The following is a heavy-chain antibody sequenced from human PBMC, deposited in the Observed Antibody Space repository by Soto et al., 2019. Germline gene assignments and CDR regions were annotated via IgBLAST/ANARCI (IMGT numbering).Heavy chain of an antibody. V-gene: IGHV3-9*01. CDR1: GFIFDDYA. CDR3: AKDMFSSSSAATFDY. D-gene: IGHD6-6*01. CDR2: ISWQSGSI. Sequence: EVQLVESGGGLAQPGRSLRLSCAASGFIFDDYAMHWVRQAPGKGLEWVSGISWQSGSIRYADSVKGRFTISRENAKNSLYLQMNSLRVEDTALYYCAKDMFSSSSAATFDYWGQGILVTVSS. J-gene: IGHJ4*02.